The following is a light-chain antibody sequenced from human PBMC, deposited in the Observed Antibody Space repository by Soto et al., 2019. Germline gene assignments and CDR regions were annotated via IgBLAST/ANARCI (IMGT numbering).Light chain of an antibody. CDR3: QDRSNWPLGT. Sequence: EIVLTQSPFTLSLSPGETATLSCRSSQSVTNYLAWYQQKPGQAPRLLIYDASTRATGIPARFSGRGSETDFTLTISGLEPEDSAVYYCQDRSNWPLGTFGQGTKVDIK. V-gene: IGKV3-11*01. J-gene: IGKJ1*01. CDR1: QSVTNY. CDR2: DAS.